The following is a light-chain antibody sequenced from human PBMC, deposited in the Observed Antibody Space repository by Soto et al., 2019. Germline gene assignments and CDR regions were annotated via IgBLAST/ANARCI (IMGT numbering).Light chain of an antibody. CDR1: QSVSSSY. V-gene: IGKV3-20*01. CDR3: QQYNSWPPSYT. J-gene: IGKJ2*01. Sequence: EIVLTQSPGTLSLSPGERATLSCRASQSVSSSYLAWYQQKPGQAPRLLIYGASSRATGIPDRFSGSGSETDFTLTISSLQSEDFAFYYCQQYNSWPPSYTFGQGTKLEIK. CDR2: GAS.